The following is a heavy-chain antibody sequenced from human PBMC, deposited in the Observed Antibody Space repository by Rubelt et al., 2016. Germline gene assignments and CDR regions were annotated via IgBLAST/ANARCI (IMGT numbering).Heavy chain of an antibody. D-gene: IGHD3-10*01. CDR1: GYSFTSYL. Sequence: EVQLVQSGAEVKEPVESLRISCKGSGYSFTSYLISWVRQLPVKGLEWMARIGPSNPYPKYSPCCQGDVTRSADNDIETAYLQWSRLTASDTANYHCARRLSFGCPYYKDLWGEGTTVIVSS. V-gene: IGHV5-10-1*01. J-gene: IGHJ6*03. CDR2: IGPSNPYP. CDR3: ARRLSFGCPYYKDL.